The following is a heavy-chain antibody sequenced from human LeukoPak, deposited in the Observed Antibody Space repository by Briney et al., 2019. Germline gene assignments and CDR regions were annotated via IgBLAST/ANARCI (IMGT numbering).Heavy chain of an antibody. V-gene: IGHV3-7*01. J-gene: IGHJ4*02. Sequence: GSLRLSCAASGFTFIDYWMSWVRQAPGKGLEWVANIKQDGSEKNYVDSVKGRLTISRDNTKKSLYLHMNSLRVDDTAMYYCTREGILAAVDYWGQGTLVTVSP. CDR2: IKQDGSEK. CDR3: TREGILAAVDY. CDR1: GFTFIDYW. D-gene: IGHD6-13*01.